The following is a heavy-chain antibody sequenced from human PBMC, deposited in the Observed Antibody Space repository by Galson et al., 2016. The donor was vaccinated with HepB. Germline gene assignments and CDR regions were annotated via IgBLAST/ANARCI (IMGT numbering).Heavy chain of an antibody. CDR3: AKDGGAEDCSGSTCYSRGFFDY. CDR2: ISYDGVSK. D-gene: IGHD2-15*01. J-gene: IGHJ4*02. V-gene: IGHV3-30*18. CDR1: GFTFRRFG. Sequence: SLRLSCAGSGFTFRRFGMHWVRQAPGKGLEWVAVISYDGVSKFYADSVKGRFPISRDNSKNTVFLQMNSLRVEDTAVFYCAKDGGAEDCSGSTCYSRGFFDYWGQGALVAVSS.